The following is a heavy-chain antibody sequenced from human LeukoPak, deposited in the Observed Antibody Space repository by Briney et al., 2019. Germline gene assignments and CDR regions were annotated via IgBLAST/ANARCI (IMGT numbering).Heavy chain of an antibody. D-gene: IGHD2-21*02. CDR3: SRAVVTAKDWFDP. V-gene: IGHV1-2*07. J-gene: IGHJ5*02. CDR1: GFTFIGYY. CDR2: INPNSGGT. Sequence: ASVKLSCTASGFTFIGYYMDWVRQAPGQGLEWMGWINPNSGGTTYAHTPKGRVTMTTDTPTSTAYMNLRRRRSEDPAGYYGSRAVVTAKDWFDPWGQGTLVTVSS.